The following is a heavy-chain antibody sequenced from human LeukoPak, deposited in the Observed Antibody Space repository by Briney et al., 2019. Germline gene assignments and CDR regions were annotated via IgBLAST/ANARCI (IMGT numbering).Heavy chain of an antibody. D-gene: IGHD2-15*01. CDR2: ISYDGSNK. CDR1: GFTFSTYA. Sequence: GGSLRLSCAASGFTFSTYAIHWVRQAPGKGLEWVALISYDGSNKYYADSVKGRFTISRDNSKNTLYLQMNGLRTDDTAVYYCARGLAVRSGGVVVVAATGDAFDIWGQGTMVTVSS. J-gene: IGHJ3*02. V-gene: IGHV3-30-3*01. CDR3: ARGLAVRSGGVVVVAATGDAFDI.